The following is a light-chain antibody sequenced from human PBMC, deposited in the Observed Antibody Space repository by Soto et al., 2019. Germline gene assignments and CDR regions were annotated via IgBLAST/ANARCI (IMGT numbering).Light chain of an antibody. V-gene: IGKV1-5*03. CDR3: QQYNIYWT. CDR1: QSISTW. Sequence: DVLMTQSPSFLSASVGDIVTITCRASQSISTWVAWYQQKPGKAPKLLIYKTSSLESGVPSRFRGSGSGTEFTLTISGLQPEDFASYYCQQYNIYWTFGQGTNVAIK. J-gene: IGKJ1*01. CDR2: KTS.